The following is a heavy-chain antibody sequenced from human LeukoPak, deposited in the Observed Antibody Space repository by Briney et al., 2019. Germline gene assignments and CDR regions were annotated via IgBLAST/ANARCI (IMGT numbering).Heavy chain of an antibody. CDR1: GFTVSNNH. CDR2: TYSDGTT. V-gene: IGHV3-53*01. Sequence: GGSLRLSCGASGFTVSNNHMSWVPQAPGKGLEWVSITYSDGTTYYADSVKGRFTISRDNSRNTLYVQMNSLRAEDTAVYYCARDRVEVTTSMLGGVKRTVTDYYGMDVWGQGTTVTVSS. J-gene: IGHJ6*02. D-gene: IGHD3-16*01. CDR3: ARDRVEVTTSMLGGVKRTVTDYYGMDV.